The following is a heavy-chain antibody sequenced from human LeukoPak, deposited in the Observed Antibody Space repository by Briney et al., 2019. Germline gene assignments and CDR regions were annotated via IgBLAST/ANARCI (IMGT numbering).Heavy chain of an antibody. V-gene: IGHV3-23*01. CDR1: GFTFSNYA. CDR3: AKVPYSDYGSGRPPFMDV. Sequence: GGSLRLSCAASGFTFSNYAMSWVRQAPGKGLEWVSTNSGGSTYYPDSVKGRFTISRDNSKNTLYMQMNSLRAEDTAIYYCAKVPYSDYGSGRPPFMDVWGQGTTVAVS. D-gene: IGHD3-10*01. J-gene: IGHJ6*02. CDR2: NSGGST.